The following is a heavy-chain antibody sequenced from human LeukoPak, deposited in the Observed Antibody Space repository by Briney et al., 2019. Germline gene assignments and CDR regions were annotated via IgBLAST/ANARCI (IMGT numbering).Heavy chain of an antibody. CDR3: AKREKGTTGRFFDY. CDR1: GFTFSSYG. CDR2: ISEGVGNT. D-gene: IGHD4-17*01. Sequence: GGSLRLSCVGSGFTFSSYGMSWVRQAPGKGLEWLSGISEGVGNTYYADSVKGRFTISRDHSKNTLYLQMNSLRAEDTALYYCAKREKGTTGRFFDYWGQGTQVTASS. J-gene: IGHJ4*02. V-gene: IGHV3-23*01.